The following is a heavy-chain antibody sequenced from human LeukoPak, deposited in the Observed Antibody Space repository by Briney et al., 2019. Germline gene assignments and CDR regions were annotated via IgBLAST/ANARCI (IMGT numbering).Heavy chain of an antibody. J-gene: IGHJ5*02. V-gene: IGHV4-39*01. CDR1: GGSISSTSYH. Sequence: PSETLSLTCTVSGGSISSTSYHWAWIRQPPGKGLEWIATVYYTGSAYYNPSLKSRVTISVDTSKSQFSLKLSSVTTADTALYYCERYASGSYYWFDPWGQGTLVTVSS. CDR3: ERYASGSYYWFDP. CDR2: VYYTGSA. D-gene: IGHD3-10*01.